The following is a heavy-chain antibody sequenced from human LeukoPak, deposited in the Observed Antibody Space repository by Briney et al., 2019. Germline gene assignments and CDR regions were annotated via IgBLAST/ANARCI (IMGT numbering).Heavy chain of an antibody. CDR3: ARVNYYDSSGYFQFDY. D-gene: IGHD3-22*01. Sequence: ASVKVSCKASGYTFTGYYMHWVRQAPGQGLEWMGWINPNSGGTNYAQKFQGRVTMTRDTSISIAYMELSRLRSDDTAVYYCARVNYYDSSGYFQFDYWGQGTLVTVSS. CDR1: GYTFTGYY. V-gene: IGHV1-2*02. J-gene: IGHJ4*02. CDR2: INPNSGGT.